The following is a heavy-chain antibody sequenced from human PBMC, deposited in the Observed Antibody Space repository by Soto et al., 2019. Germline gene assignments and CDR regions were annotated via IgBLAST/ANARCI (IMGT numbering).Heavy chain of an antibody. Sequence: EVRLVESGGGLVQPGGSLRLSCAAFGFTVSSNHMTWVRLAPGKGLEWVSLVYSGGATHYAASVKGRFTISTHSSQNTLFLQMNSLRTEDTATYYCVRGRYGSEIHWGQGTKVTVSS. CDR1: GFTVSSNH. J-gene: IGHJ4*02. CDR2: VYSGGAT. V-gene: IGHV3-53*04. D-gene: IGHD3-10*01. CDR3: VRGRYGSEIH.